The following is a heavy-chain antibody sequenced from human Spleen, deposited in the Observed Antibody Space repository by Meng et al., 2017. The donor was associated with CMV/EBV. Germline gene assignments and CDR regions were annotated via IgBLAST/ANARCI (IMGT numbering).Heavy chain of an antibody. CDR3: ARRTFRECNRTDCSDGRFDI. J-gene: IGHJ4*02. Sequence: FLAYYIFWLRQAPGQGPESMGWINLHSGVTYQAQKVHGRVIMTRDTSTNVAFLEVNSLTSDDTAVYYCARRTFRECNRTDCSDGRFDIWGQGTLVTVSS. CDR1: FLAYY. V-gene: IGHV1-2*02. CDR2: INLHSGVT. D-gene: IGHD2-8*02.